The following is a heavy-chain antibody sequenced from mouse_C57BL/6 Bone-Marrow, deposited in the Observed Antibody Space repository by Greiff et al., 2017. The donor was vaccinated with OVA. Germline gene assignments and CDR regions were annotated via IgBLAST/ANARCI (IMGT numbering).Heavy chain of an antibody. D-gene: IGHD2-4*01. CDR1: GFTFSSYT. Sequence: EVKLVESGGGLVKPGGSLKLSCAASGFTFSSYTMSWVRQTPEKRLEWVATISGGGGNTYYPDSVKGRFTISRDNAKNTLYLQMSSLRSEDTALYYCARRNYDYGGFAYWGQGTLVTVSA. J-gene: IGHJ3*01. CDR3: ARRNYDYGGFAY. CDR2: ISGGGGNT. V-gene: IGHV5-9*01.